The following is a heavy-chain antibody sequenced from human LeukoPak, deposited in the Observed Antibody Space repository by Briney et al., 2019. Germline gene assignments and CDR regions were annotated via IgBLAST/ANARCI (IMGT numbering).Heavy chain of an antibody. CDR2: IYYSGST. CDR1: GGSVSSGSYY. V-gene: IGHV4-61*01. D-gene: IGHD1-26*01. J-gene: IGHJ4*02. CDR3: ARDAVGAIDY. Sequence: SETLSLTCTVSGGSVSSGSYYWSWIRQPPGKGLEWIGYIYYSGSTNYNPSLKSRVTISVDTSKNQFSLKLSSVTAADTAVYYCARDAVGAIDYWGQGTLVTVSS.